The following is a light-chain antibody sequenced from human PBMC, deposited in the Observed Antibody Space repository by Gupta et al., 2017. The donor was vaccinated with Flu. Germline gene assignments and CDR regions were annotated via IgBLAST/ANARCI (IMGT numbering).Light chain of an antibody. J-gene: IGKJ2*01. V-gene: IGKV3-11*01. Sequence: EIVLTQSPATLSLSPGDTATLSCRASQSISTYLAWYQQKPGQAPRLLMYDVANRATGIPARFSGSGSGTDFTLTISSLEAEDFAVYYCQQRTKRPPERYIFGQGTKLEIK. CDR2: DVA. CDR3: QQRTKRPPERYI. CDR1: QSISTY.